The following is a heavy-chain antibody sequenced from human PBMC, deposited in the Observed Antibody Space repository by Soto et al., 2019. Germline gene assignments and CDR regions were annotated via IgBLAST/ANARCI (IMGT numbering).Heavy chain of an antibody. J-gene: IGHJ5*02. Sequence: ASAKVSCKASGYTFTSYAMHWVRQAPGQRLEWMGWINVGNGNTKYSQKFQGRVTVTRDTSASIAYMELSSLRSEDTAVYYCARDKTDTYWFDPWGQGTLVTVSS. CDR3: ARDKTDTYWFDP. D-gene: IGHD2-21*02. CDR2: INVGNGNT. V-gene: IGHV1-3*01. CDR1: GYTFTSYA.